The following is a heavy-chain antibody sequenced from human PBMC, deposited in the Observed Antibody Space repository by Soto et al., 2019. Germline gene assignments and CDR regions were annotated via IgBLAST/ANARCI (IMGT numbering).Heavy chain of an antibody. CDR3: ARLLLTTVTRMDV. D-gene: IGHD4-17*01. Sequence: PGESLKISCKGCGYSFTRYWISWVRQMPGKGLEWMGRIDPTDSYTNYSPSFQGHVTISADKSISTAYLQWSSLKASDTAMYYCARLLLTTVTRMDVWGQGTTVTVSS. V-gene: IGHV5-10-1*01. CDR2: IDPTDSYT. CDR1: GYSFTRYW. J-gene: IGHJ6*02.